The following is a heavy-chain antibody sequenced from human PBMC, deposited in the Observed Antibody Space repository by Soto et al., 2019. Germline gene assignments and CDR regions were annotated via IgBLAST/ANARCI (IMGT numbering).Heavy chain of an antibody. V-gene: IGHV4-31*03. D-gene: IGHD2-2*01. CDR2: IYYSGST. Sequence: QVQLQESGPGLVKPSQTLSLTCTVSGGSISSGGYYWSWIRQHPGKGLEWIGYIYYSGSTYYNPSLKSRVTISVDTSKNQVSLKLSSVTAADTAVYYCAREAVVPAAPFDYWGQGTLVTVSS. CDR1: GGSISSGGYY. CDR3: AREAVVPAAPFDY. J-gene: IGHJ4*02.